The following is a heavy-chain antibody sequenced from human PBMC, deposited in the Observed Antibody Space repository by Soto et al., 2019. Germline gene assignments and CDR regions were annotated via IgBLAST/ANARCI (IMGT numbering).Heavy chain of an antibody. J-gene: IGHJ6*02. Sequence: DVQLVESGGGLVQPGRSLRLSCGASGFTFDDYAMHWVRQAPGKGLEWVSGISWNSARIDYADSVKGRFTISRDNAKNSLYLQMNSLGSEDTALYYGAKAILLADTSYDYGPDVGGQGPRVTVS. V-gene: IGHV3-9*01. CDR1: GFTFDDYA. CDR3: AKAILLADTSYDYGPDV. CDR2: ISWNSARI. D-gene: IGHD3-3*01.